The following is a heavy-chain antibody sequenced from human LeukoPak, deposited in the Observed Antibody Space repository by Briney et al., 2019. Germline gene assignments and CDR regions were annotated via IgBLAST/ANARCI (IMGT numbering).Heavy chain of an antibody. Sequence: SQTLSLTCTVSGGSISSGGYYWSWIRQHPGKGLEWIGYIYYSGSTYYNPSLKSRVTISVDTSKNQFPLKLSSVTAADTAVYYCAREVGATERGYYFDYWGQGTLVTVSS. J-gene: IGHJ4*02. D-gene: IGHD1-26*01. CDR3: AREVGATERGYYFDY. CDR2: IYYSGST. CDR1: GGSISSGGYY. V-gene: IGHV4-31*03.